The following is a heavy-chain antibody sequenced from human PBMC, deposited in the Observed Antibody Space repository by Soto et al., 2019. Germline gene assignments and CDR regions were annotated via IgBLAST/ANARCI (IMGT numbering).Heavy chain of an antibody. J-gene: IGHJ6*02. CDR3: ASRYCSSTSCYAHYYYYGMDV. CDR1: GGTFSSYT. V-gene: IGHV1-69*02. D-gene: IGHD2-2*01. Sequence: QVQLVQSGAEVKKPGSSVKVSCKASGGTFSSYTISWVRQAPGQGLEWMGRIIPILGIANYAQKFQGRVTINEDKSTRKAYRELSSLRSEDTAVYYCASRYCSSTSCYAHYYYYGMDVWGQGTTVTVSS. CDR2: IIPILGIA.